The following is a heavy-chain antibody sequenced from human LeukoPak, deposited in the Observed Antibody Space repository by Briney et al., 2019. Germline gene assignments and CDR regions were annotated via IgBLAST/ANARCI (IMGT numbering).Heavy chain of an antibody. J-gene: IGHJ4*02. CDR3: ARDYPAYYYGSGLPLESCYDY. D-gene: IGHD3-10*01. Sequence: GASVKVPCKASGYTFTSYGISWVRQAPGQGLEWMGWISAYNGNTNYAQKLQGRVTMTTDTSTSTAYMELRSLRSDDTAVYYCARDYPAYYYGSGLPLESCYDYWGQGTLVTVSS. V-gene: IGHV1-18*01. CDR1: GYTFTSYG. CDR2: ISAYNGNT.